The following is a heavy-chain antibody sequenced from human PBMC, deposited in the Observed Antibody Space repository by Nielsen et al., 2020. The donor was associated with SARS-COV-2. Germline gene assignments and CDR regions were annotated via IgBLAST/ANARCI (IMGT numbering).Heavy chain of an antibody. D-gene: IGHD3-10*01. CDR2: ISTYNGDT. CDR1: GYTFTSYG. Sequence: ASVKVSCKASGYTFTSYGISWVRQAPGQGLQFLGWISTYNGDTDYAQNLRDRVTMTTDTSTGTAYMELRSLTSDDTAVYYCVRGLGRGAIPDYWGQGTLVTVSS. J-gene: IGHJ4*02. V-gene: IGHV1-18*01. CDR3: VRGLGRGAIPDY.